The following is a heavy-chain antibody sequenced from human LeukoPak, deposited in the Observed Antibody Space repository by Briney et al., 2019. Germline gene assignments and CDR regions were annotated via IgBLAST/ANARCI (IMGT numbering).Heavy chain of an antibody. J-gene: IGHJ5*02. CDR1: GYTFTGYY. CDR3: ARDSGGSGSLWFAP. V-gene: IGHV1-2*02. CDR2: INPNSGGT. Sequence: GASVKVSCKASGYTFTGYYTHWVRQAPGQRPEWMGWINPNSGGTNYAQKFQGRITMTRDTSISTAYMELSRLRSDDTAVYYCARDSGGSGSLWFAPWGQGTLVTVSS. D-gene: IGHD3-10*01.